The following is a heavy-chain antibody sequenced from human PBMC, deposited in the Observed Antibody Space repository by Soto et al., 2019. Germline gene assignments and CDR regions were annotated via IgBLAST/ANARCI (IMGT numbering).Heavy chain of an antibody. CDR3: ARGAINYYYEDV. V-gene: IGHV3-74*01. CDR1: EFTFSDYW. J-gene: IGHJ6*03. CDR2: IKRDGSTT. Sequence: EVQLVESGGGLVQPGGSLRLSCAASEFTFSDYWMHWVRQAPGKGLEWVSRIKRDGSTTNYADSVKGRVTISRDIAKNTLYLEMNILRVEDTADYHCARGAINYYYEDVSVNGTTVTVSS.